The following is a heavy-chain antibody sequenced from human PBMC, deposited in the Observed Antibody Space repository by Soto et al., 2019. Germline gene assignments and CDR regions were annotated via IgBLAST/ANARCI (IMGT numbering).Heavy chain of an antibody. D-gene: IGHD3-3*01. Sequence: SVKVSCKASGGTFSSYAISWVRQAPGQGLEWMGGIIPIFGTANYAQKFQGRVTITADESTSTAYMELSSLRSEDTAVYYCARGDFWSGYYISYYYGMDVWGQGTTVTVSS. CDR2: IIPIFGTA. V-gene: IGHV1-69*13. J-gene: IGHJ6*02. CDR3: ARGDFWSGYYISYYYGMDV. CDR1: GGTFSSYA.